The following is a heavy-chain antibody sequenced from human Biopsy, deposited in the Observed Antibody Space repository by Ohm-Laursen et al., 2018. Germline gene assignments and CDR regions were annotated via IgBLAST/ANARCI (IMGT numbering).Heavy chain of an antibody. Sequence: SLRLSCAASGFTFRNYWMTWVRQAPGKGLEWVANIKQDRSEKYSVDSVKGRFTISRDNAKNSLYLQMNSLRAEDTAVYYCVRGSEFEGSNWPVDYWGQGTLVTVSS. CDR2: IKQDRSEK. J-gene: IGHJ4*02. D-gene: IGHD6-13*01. CDR3: VRGSEFEGSNWPVDY. CDR1: GFTFRNYW. V-gene: IGHV3-7*01.